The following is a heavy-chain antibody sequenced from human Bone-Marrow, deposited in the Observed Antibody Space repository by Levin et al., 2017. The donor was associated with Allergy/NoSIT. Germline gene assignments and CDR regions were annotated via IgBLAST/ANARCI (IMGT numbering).Heavy chain of an antibody. CDR1: GFTFRTFG. CDR2: ISFDGSNK. V-gene: IGHV3-30*18. D-gene: IGHD3-16*01. Sequence: PGGSLRLSCAASGFTFRTFGMHWVRQAPGKGLEWVAVISFDGSNKYYGESVKGRFTISRDDSNDTMYLQMDSLRVDDTAVYYCAKISPDLKRPAPYYYHEMDVWGQGTTVIVSS. J-gene: IGHJ6*02. CDR3: AKISPDLKRPAPYYYHEMDV.